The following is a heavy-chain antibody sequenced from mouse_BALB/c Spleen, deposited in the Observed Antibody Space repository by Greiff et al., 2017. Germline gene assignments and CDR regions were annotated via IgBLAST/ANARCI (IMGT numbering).Heavy chain of an antibody. V-gene: IGHV2-2*02. CDR1: GFSLTSYG. Sequence: VKLQESGPGLVQPSQSLSITCTVSGFSLTSYGVHWVRQSPGKGLEWLGVIWSGGSTDYNAAFISRLSISKDNSKSQVFFKMNSLQANDTAIYYCARKPYYGNPYAMDYWGQGTSVTVSS. CDR3: ARKPYYGNPYAMDY. CDR2: IWSGGST. D-gene: IGHD2-10*01. J-gene: IGHJ4*01.